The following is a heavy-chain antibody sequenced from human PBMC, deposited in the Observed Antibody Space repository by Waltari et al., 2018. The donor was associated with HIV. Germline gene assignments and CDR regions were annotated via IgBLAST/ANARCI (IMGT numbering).Heavy chain of an antibody. CDR3: ARDFRGQDLVYWLDP. V-gene: IGHV3-30*04. J-gene: IGHJ5*02. CDR1: GFTLNSSS. Sequence: QVQLVESGGGVVQPGRSLRLSCAASGFTLNSSSMHWVRQAPGKGLEWVAVISFDGSNKFYADSVKGRFTISRDNSKNTLYLQINSLRPDDTAVYYCARDFRGQDLVYWLDPWGQGTLVTVSS. D-gene: IGHD6-6*01. CDR2: ISFDGSNK.